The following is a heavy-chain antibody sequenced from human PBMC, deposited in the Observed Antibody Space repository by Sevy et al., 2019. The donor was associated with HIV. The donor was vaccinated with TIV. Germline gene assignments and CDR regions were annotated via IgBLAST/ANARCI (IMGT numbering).Heavy chain of an antibody. J-gene: IGHJ3*02. V-gene: IGHV1-18*01. CDR3: ITMVRGVMGAFDI. CDR2: ISAYNGNT. Sequence: ASVKVSCKASGYTFTSYGISWVRQAPGQGLEWMGWISAYNGNTNYAQKLQGRVTMTTDTSTSTAYMGLRSLGSDDTAVYYCITMVRGVMGAFDIWGQGTMVTVSS. CDR1: GYTFTSYG. D-gene: IGHD3-10*01.